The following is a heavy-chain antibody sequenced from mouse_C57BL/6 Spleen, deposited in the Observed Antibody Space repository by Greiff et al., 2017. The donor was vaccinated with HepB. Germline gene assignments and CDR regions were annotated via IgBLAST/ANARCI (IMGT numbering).Heavy chain of an antibody. CDR1: GYSFTGYY. V-gene: IGHV1-42*01. CDR3: ARWRMDY. Sequence: VQLKQSGPELVKPGASVKISCKASGYSFTGYYMNWVKQSPEKSLEWIGEINPSTGGTTYNQKFKAKATLTVDKSSSTAYMQLKSLTSEDSAVYYCARWRMDYWGQGTSVTVSS. J-gene: IGHJ4*01. CDR2: INPSTGGT.